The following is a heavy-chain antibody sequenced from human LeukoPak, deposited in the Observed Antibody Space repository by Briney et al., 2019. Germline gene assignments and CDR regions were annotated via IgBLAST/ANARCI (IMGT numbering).Heavy chain of an antibody. CDR2: INHSGST. J-gene: IGHJ4*02. CDR1: GGSFSGYY. CDR3: ARGRRIFGVVTPIDY. V-gene: IGHV4-34*01. D-gene: IGHD3-3*01. Sequence: SETLSLTCAVYGGSFSGYYWSWIRQPPGKGLEWIGEINHSGSTNYNPSLKSRVTISVDTSKNQFSLKLSSVTAADTAVYYCARGRRIFGVVTPIDYWGQGTLVTVSS.